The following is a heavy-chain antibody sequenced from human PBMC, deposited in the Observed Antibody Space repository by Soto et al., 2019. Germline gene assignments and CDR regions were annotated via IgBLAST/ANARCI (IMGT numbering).Heavy chain of an antibody. D-gene: IGHD2-2*01. J-gene: IGHJ6*02. CDR2: ISSSSSYI. Sequence: LRLSCAASGFTFSSYSMNLVRQAPLKGLEWVSSISSSSSYIYYADSVKGRFTISRDNAKNSLYLQMNSLRAEDTAVYYCARGVVVVPAAPRFYYGMDVWGQGTTVTVSS. CDR1: GFTFSSYS. CDR3: ARGVVVVPAAPRFYYGMDV. V-gene: IGHV3-21*01.